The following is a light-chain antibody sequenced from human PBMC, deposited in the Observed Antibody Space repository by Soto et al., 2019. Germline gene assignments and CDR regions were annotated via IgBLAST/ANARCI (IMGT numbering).Light chain of an antibody. CDR1: SSDVGNYNY. CDR2: DVN. Sequence: QSALTQPRSVSGSPGQSATISCIGTSSDVGNYNYVSWYQQYPGKAPKLMIYDVNKRPSGVPDRLSGSKSGNTASLTISGLQAEDEADYYCSSYAGSYSLVFGGGTKLTVL. V-gene: IGLV2-11*01. J-gene: IGLJ2*01. CDR3: SSYAGSYSLV.